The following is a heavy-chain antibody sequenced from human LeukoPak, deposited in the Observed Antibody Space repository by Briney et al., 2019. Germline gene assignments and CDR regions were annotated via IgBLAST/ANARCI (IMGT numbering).Heavy chain of an antibody. CDR1: GFTLDDYT. Sequence: GGSLRLSCAASGFTLDDYTMHWVRQAPGKALEWVSFISWNGRNIYYADSVKGRFTISRDNSKNSLYLQMNSLRTEDTALYYCAKDNDYGGNAAFDYWGQGTLVTVSS. J-gene: IGHJ4*02. CDR2: ISWNGRNI. CDR3: AKDNDYGGNAAFDY. V-gene: IGHV3-43*01. D-gene: IGHD4-23*01.